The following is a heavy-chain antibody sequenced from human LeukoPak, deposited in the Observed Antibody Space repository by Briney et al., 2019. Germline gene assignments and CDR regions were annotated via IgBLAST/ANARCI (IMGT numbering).Heavy chain of an antibody. CDR3: ARGGTGAFDY. J-gene: IGHJ4*02. CDR2: ISSRSTYI. D-gene: IGHD2-8*02. Sequence: GGSLRLSCTASGFSFSDYYMSWIRQAPGKGLEGISYISSRSTYISYADSVKGRFTISRDNAKNLLFLQMNSLRVEDTALYYCARGGTGAFDYWGQGRLVTVSS. V-gene: IGHV3-11*06. CDR1: GFSFSDYY.